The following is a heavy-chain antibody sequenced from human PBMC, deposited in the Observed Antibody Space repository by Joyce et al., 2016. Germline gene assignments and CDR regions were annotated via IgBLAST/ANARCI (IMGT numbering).Heavy chain of an antibody. CDR2: ISDIGGST. CDR3: AKDRPYSTYYYFYYMDV. CDR1: GFTFNNYA. D-gene: IGHD4-11*01. V-gene: IGHV3-23*01. Sequence: EVQLLESGGGLVQPGGSLTLSCAASGFTFNNYALTWVRQAPGKGREWVSSISDIGGSTYYADSVRDLFTISRDNSKNTLFLQMTSLTAEDTAVYYCAKDRPYSTYYYFYYMDVWGKGTTVTVSS. J-gene: IGHJ6*03.